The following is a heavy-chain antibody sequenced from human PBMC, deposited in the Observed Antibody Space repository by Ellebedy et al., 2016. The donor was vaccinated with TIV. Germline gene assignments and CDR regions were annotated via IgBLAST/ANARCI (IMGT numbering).Heavy chain of an antibody. CDR3: AKAGYGSGNFYTQNFDS. V-gene: IGHV3-23*01. J-gene: IGHJ4*02. Sequence: PGGSLRLSCAASGFTFRNHAINWVRQAPGKGLGWVSEMSGNGYVIKYADSAKGRFTISRDNSKSTLYLNMSSLRTEDTAVYYCAKAGYGSGNFYTQNFDSWGQGTLVTVSA. CDR1: GFTFRNHA. D-gene: IGHD3-10*01. CDR2: MSGNGYVI.